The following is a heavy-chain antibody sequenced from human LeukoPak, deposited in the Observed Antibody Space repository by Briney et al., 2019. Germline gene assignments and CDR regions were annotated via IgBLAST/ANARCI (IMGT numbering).Heavy chain of an antibody. D-gene: IGHD2-21*02. Sequence: PGGSLRLSCAASGFTFSSYGMHWVRQAPGKGLEWVAFIRYDGSNKYYADSVKGRFTIFRDDARNSVYLQMTSLRAEDTATYFCARDCGGHCYSGFDYWGQGALVTVSS. V-gene: IGHV3-30*02. CDR2: IRYDGSNK. CDR3: ARDCGGHCYSGFDY. J-gene: IGHJ4*02. CDR1: GFTFSSYG.